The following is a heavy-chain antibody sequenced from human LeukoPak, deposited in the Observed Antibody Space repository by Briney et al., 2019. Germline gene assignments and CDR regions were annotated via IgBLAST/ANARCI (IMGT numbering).Heavy chain of an antibody. V-gene: IGHV3-9*01. D-gene: IGHD3-10*01. Sequence: SGGSLRLSCAASGFTFDDYAMHWVRQAPGKGLEWVSGLSWNSGSIAYADSVKGRFTISRDNAKNSLYLQMNSLRAEDTALYYCAKGVRITMVRGAFDIWGQGTMVTVSS. J-gene: IGHJ3*02. CDR3: AKGVRITMVRGAFDI. CDR2: LSWNSGSI. CDR1: GFTFDDYA.